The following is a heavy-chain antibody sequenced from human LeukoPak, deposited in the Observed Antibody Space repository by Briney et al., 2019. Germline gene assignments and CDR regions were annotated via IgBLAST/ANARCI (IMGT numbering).Heavy chain of an antibody. CDR2: ISGGGGST. CDR3: AKDALRIAAAGLANY. CDR1: GFTFNNYA. J-gene: IGHJ4*02. Sequence: PGGSLRLSCAASGFTFNNYAMTWVRQAPGKGLDWVSGISGGGGSTYYADSVKGRFIISRDNSKNTLYLQMNSLRAEDTAVYYCAKDALRIAAAGLANYWGQGTLVTVSS. V-gene: IGHV3-23*01. D-gene: IGHD6-13*01.